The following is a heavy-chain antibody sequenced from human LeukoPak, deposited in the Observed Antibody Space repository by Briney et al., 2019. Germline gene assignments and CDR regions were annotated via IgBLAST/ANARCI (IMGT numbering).Heavy chain of an antibody. CDR2: INPNSGGT. V-gene: IGHV1-2*02. J-gene: IGHJ4*02. CDR1: GYTFTGYY. D-gene: IGHD3-3*01. Sequence: ASVKVSCKASGYTFTGYYMHWVRQAPGQGLEWMGWINPNSGGTNYAQKFQGRVTMTRDTSISIAYMELSRLRSDDTAVYYCAPARTIIHPFDYWGQGTLVTVSS. CDR3: APARTIIHPFDY.